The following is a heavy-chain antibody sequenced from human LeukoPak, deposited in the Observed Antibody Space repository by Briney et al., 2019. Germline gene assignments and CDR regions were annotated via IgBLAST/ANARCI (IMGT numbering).Heavy chain of an antibody. CDR1: GGSISSSSYY. CDR3: ARLPDWVDY. D-gene: IGHD1-14*01. V-gene: IGHV4-39*01. Sequence: SETLSLTCTVSGGSISSSSYYWGWIRQPPGKGLEWIGSINYSGSTYYNPSLKSRVTISVDTSKNQFSLKLSSVTAADTAVYYCARLPDWVDYWGQGTLVTVSS. CDR2: INYSGST. J-gene: IGHJ4*02.